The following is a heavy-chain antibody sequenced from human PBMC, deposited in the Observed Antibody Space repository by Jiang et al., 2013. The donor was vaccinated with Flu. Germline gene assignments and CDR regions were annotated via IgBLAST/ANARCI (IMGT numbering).Heavy chain of an antibody. Sequence: GSGLVKPSETLSLTCTVSGGSISSYYWSWIRQPPGKGLEWIGYIYYSGSTNYNPSLKSRVTISVDTSKNQFSLKLSSVTAADTAVYYCARSCSGGSCYLWFDPWGQGPWSPSPQ. CDR3: ARSCSGGSCYLWFDP. CDR1: GGSISSYY. D-gene: IGHD2-15*01. V-gene: IGHV4-59*01. J-gene: IGHJ5*02. CDR2: IYYSGST.